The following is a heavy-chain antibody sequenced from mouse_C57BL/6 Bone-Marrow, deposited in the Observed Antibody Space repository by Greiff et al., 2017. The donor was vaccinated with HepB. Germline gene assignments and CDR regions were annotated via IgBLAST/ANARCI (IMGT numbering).Heavy chain of an antibody. CDR3: ARDWVDY. Sequence: QVQLQQSGAELVRPGTSVKLSCKASGYTFTSYWMHWVKQRPGQGLEWIGVIDPSDSYTNYNQKFKGKATLTVDTSSSTAYMQLSSLTSEDSAVYYCARDWVDYWGQGTTLTVSS. V-gene: IGHV1-59*01. D-gene: IGHD4-1*01. CDR2: IDPSDSYT. J-gene: IGHJ2*01. CDR1: GYTFTSYW.